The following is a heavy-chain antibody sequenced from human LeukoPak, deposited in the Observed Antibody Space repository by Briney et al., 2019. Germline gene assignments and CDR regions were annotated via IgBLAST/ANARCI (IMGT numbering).Heavy chain of an antibody. V-gene: IGHV3-53*01. CDR1: GFTVSTNY. CDR3: ARRGDGGRSFDY. J-gene: IGHJ4*02. CDR2: IYSGGST. Sequence: AGGSLRLSCAASGFTVSTNYMSWVRQAPGKGLEWVSIIYSGGSTYYADSVKGRFTISRDNSKNTLYLQVNSLRAEDTALYYCARRGDGGRSFDYWGQGPWSPSPQ. D-gene: IGHD4-23*01.